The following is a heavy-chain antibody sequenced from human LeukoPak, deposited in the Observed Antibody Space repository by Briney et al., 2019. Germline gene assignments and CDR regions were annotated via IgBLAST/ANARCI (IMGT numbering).Heavy chain of an antibody. D-gene: IGHD2-2*01. J-gene: IGHJ5*02. CDR3: ARGGPVECCSNTSWNWFDP. Sequence: ASVKVSCKASGGTFSSYAISWVRQAPGQGLEWMGGIIPIFGTANYAQKFQGRVTITADESTSTAYMELSSLRSEDTAVYYCARGGPVECCSNTSWNWFDPWGQGTLVTVSS. CDR1: GGTFSSYA. CDR2: IIPIFGTA. V-gene: IGHV1-69*01.